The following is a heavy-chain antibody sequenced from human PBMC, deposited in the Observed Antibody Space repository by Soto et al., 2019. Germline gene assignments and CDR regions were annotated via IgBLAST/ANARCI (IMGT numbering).Heavy chain of an antibody. J-gene: IGHJ2*01. V-gene: IGHV3-48*02. CDR3: ARDWSSGATHHGGWYFDL. CDR2: ISSSSSTI. CDR1: GFTFSSYS. D-gene: IGHD1-26*01. Sequence: EVQLVESGGGLVQPGGSLRLSCAASGFTFSSYSMNWVRQAPGKGLEWVSYISSSSSTIYYADSVKGRFTISRDNXKXPXXMQLNSLRDEDTAVYYCARDWSSGATHHGGWYFDLWGRGTLVTVSS.